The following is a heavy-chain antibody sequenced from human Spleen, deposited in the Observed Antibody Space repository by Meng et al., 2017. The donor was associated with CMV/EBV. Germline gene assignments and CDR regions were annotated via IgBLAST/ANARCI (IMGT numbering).Heavy chain of an antibody. V-gene: IGHV3-30-3*01. Sequence: GGSLRLSCAASGFTFSSCAMHWVRQAPGKGLEWVAVISYDGSNKYYADSVKGRFTISRDNSKNTLYLQMNSLRAEDTAVYYCARGSSSYDYYGMDVWGQGTTVTVSS. CDR2: ISYDGSNK. CDR3: ARGSSSYDYYGMDV. J-gene: IGHJ6*02. D-gene: IGHD6-13*01. CDR1: GFTFSSCA.